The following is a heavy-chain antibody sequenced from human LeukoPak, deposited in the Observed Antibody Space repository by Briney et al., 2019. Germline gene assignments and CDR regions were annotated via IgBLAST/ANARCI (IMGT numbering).Heavy chain of an antibody. V-gene: IGHV1-18*01. CDR1: GYTFTSYG. Sequence: ASVKVSCKASGYTFTSYGISWVRQAPGQGLEWMGWISAYNGNTNYAQKLQGRVTMTTDTSTSTAYMELRSLRSDDTAVYYCATAEYSSSWYENWFDPWGQGTLVTVSS. D-gene: IGHD6-13*01. CDR3: ATAEYSSSWYENWFDP. J-gene: IGHJ5*02. CDR2: ISAYNGNT.